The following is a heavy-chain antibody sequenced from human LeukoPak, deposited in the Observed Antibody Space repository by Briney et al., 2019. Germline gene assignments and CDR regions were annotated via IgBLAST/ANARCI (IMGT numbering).Heavy chain of an antibody. CDR3: ARDAIAVAGTTGALFDY. D-gene: IGHD1-1*01. J-gene: IGHJ4*02. V-gene: IGHV3-30*04. CDR2: ISYDGSNK. Sequence: GRSLRLSCAASGFTFSSYAMHWVRQAPGKGLEWVAVISYDGSNKYYADSVKGRFTISRDNSKNTLYLQMNSLRAEDTAVYYCARDAIAVAGTTGALFDYWGQGTLVTVSS. CDR1: GFTFSSYA.